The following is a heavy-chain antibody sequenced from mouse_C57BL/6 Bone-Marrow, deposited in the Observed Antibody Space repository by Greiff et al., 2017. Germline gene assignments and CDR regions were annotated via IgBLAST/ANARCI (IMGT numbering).Heavy chain of an antibody. J-gene: IGHJ3*01. CDR3: VYGNSEGFAY. Sequence: EVKLMESGGGLVKPGGSLKLSCAASGFTFSSYAMSWVRQTPEKRLEWVATISDGGSYTYYPDNVKGRFTISRDNAKNNLYLQMSHLKSEDTAMYYCVYGNSEGFAYWGQGTLVTVSA. CDR1: GFTFSSYA. D-gene: IGHD2-1*01. CDR2: ISDGGSYT. V-gene: IGHV5-4*03.